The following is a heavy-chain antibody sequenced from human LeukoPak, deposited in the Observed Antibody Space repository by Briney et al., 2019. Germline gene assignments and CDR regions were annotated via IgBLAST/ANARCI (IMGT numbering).Heavy chain of an antibody. CDR3: ARTSSGYDFYYFDY. CDR1: GFSLSTSGMC. J-gene: IGHJ4*02. Sequence: SGPALVKPTQTLTLTCTFSGFSLSTSGMCVSWIRQPPGKALEWLARIDWDDDKYYSTSLKTRLTISKDTSKNQVVLTMTNMDPVDTATHYCARTSSGYDFYYFDYWGQGTLVTVSS. V-gene: IGHV2-70*11. D-gene: IGHD5-12*01. CDR2: IDWDDDK.